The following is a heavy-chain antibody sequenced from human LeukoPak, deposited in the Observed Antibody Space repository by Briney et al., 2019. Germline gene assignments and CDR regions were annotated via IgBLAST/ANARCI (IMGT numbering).Heavy chain of an antibody. Sequence: GGSLRLSCAASGFTFSSYWMHWVRQAPGKGLVWVSRINSDGSSTSYADSVKGRFTISRDNAKNTLYLQMNSLRAEDTAVYYCARWSEGGYQYGEEYFDYWGQGTLVTVSS. CDR3: ARWSEGGYQYGEEYFDY. D-gene: IGHD3-22*01. CDR1: GFTFSSYW. CDR2: INSDGSST. J-gene: IGHJ4*02. V-gene: IGHV3-74*01.